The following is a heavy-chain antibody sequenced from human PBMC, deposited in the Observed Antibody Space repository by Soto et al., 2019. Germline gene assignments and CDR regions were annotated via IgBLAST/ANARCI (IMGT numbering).Heavy chain of an antibody. CDR1: GGSISSGGYY. D-gene: IGHD3-16*01. V-gene: IGHV4-31*03. CDR2: IYYSGST. CDR3: ARDREYGGGGMDV. Sequence: PSETLSLTCTVSGGSISSGGYYLSWIRQHPGKGLEWIGYIYYSGSTYYNPSLKSRVTISVDTSKNQFSLKLSSVTAADTAVYYCARDREYGGGGMDVWGQGTEVTVYS. J-gene: IGHJ6*02.